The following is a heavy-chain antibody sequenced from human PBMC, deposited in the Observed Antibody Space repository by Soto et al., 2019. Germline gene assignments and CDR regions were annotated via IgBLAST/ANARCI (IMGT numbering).Heavy chain of an antibody. CDR1: GLTFSNAW. J-gene: IGHJ4*02. CDR2: IKSNSAGATT. D-gene: IGHD2-2*02. Sequence: GGSLRLSCAASGLTFSNAWMNWVRQVPGKGLEWVGRIKSNSAGATTDYAASVNGRFIISRDDSSNTLYLQMNSLQTAVIVLYYCTSPYTDGRYTDYWGQGTLVTVSS. CDR3: TSPYTDGRYTDY. V-gene: IGHV3-15*07.